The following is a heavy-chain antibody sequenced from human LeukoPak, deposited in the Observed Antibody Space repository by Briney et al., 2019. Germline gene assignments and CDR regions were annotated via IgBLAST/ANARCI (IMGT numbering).Heavy chain of an antibody. CDR3: AREHIVVVPAATRYPSYYYYYGMDV. D-gene: IGHD2-2*01. V-gene: IGHV3-74*01. J-gene: IGHJ6*02. Sequence: GGSLRLPCATSGFTFSSYWMHWVRQAPGKGLVWVSRINSDGSSTSYADSVKGRFTISRDNAKNTLYLQMNSLRAEDTAVYYCAREHIVVVPAATRYPSYYYYYGMDVWGQGTTVTVSS. CDR2: INSDGSST. CDR1: GFTFSSYW.